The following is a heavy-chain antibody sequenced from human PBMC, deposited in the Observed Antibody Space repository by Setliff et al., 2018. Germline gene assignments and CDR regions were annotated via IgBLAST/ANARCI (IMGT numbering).Heavy chain of an antibody. CDR1: GYSFSDFY. CDR3: AIDYGPTGTPYH. CDR2: IDPRDDFT. Sequence: ASVKVSCTASGYSFSDFYMHWVRQVPGEGLEALGRIDPRDDFTVYAERFTDRLTITADTSTDTSYMEMSSLRFEDTAVYYCAIDYGPTGTPYHWGQGTPVTVSS. J-gene: IGHJ4*02. V-gene: IGHV1-69-2*01. D-gene: IGHD1-1*01.